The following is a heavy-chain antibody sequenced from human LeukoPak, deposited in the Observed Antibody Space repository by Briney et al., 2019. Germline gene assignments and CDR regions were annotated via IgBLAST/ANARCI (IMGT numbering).Heavy chain of an antibody. D-gene: IGHD4-17*01. V-gene: IGHV3-21*01. CDR1: GFTFSSYS. Sequence: GGSLRLSCAASGFTFSSYSMNWVRQAPGKGPEWVSSISSSSSYIYYADSMKGRFTISRDNAKNSLYLQMNSLRAEDTAVYYCARDGQNYGDYFWYFDYWGQGTLVTVSS. CDR2: ISSSSSYI. CDR3: ARDGQNYGDYFWYFDY. J-gene: IGHJ4*02.